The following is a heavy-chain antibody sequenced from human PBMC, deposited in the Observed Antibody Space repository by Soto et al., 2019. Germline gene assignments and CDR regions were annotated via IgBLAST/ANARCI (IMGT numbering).Heavy chain of an antibody. CDR3: ARSPSRQYFGWIPDFDY. Sequence: SETLSLTCTVSGVSISSIKYYWSWVRQPQGKGLEWIGSIYYSGSTYYNPSLKSRVTISVDTSKSQFSLNLRSVTAVDTAVYYCARSPSRQYFGWIPDFDYWGQGALVTVSS. CDR2: IYYSGST. V-gene: IGHV4-39*01. D-gene: IGHD3-9*01. CDR1: GVSISSIKYY. J-gene: IGHJ4*02.